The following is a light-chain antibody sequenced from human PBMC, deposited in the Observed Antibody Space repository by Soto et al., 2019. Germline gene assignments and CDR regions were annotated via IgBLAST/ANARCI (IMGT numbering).Light chain of an antibody. CDR1: SGDVGFYDY. CDR2: EVS. J-gene: IGLJ3*02. Sequence: QSALTQFASVSGSPGQSVTISCTGTSGDVGFYDYVSWYQQHPGKAPKLLIYEVSDRPSGVSNRFSGSKSANTASLTISGLQPEDEADYYCSSYTTSSIWVFGGGTKVTVL. V-gene: IGLV2-14*03. CDR3: SSYTTSSIWV.